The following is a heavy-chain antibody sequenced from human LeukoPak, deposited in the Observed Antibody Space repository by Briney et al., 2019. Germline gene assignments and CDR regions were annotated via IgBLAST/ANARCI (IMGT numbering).Heavy chain of an antibody. CDR1: GGSISSSSYY. CDR3: ARLRRSSGWSYYFDY. D-gene: IGHD6-19*01. V-gene: IGHV4-39*01. CDR2: IYYSGST. J-gene: IGHJ4*02. Sequence: SETLSLTCTVSGGSISSSSYYWGWIRQPPGTGLEWIGSIYYSGSTYYNPSLKSRVTISVDTSKNQFSLKLSSVTAADTAVYYCARLRRSSGWSYYFDYWGQGTLVTVSS.